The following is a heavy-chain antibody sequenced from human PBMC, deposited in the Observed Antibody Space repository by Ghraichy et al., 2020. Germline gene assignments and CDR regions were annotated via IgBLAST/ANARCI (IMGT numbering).Heavy chain of an antibody. J-gene: IGHJ3*01. D-gene: IGHD3-10*01. CDR1: GFIFSEFA. Sequence: GESLNISCAASGFIFSEFAMYWVRQAPGKGLECIGRIRTKPNNYATTYAASVKGRFTISRDDSKNTMYLQMKSLKTEATAVYYCSRPGFGELQKAFDVWGHGTIVTVSS. V-gene: IGHV3-73*01. CDR2: IRTKPNNYAT. CDR3: SRPGFGELQKAFDV.